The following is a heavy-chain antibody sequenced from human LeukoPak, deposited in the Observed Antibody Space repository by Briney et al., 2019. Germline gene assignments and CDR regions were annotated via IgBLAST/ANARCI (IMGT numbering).Heavy chain of an antibody. CDR2: INPNSGGT. Sequence: ASVKVSCKASGYTFTGYYMHWVRQAPGQGLEWMGWINPNSGGTNYAQKFQGRVTMTRDTSISTAYMELSRLRSDDTAVYYCARGRVVVAPWSRVFRQDFDYWGQGTLVTVSS. CDR1: GYTFTGYY. J-gene: IGHJ4*02. V-gene: IGHV1-2*02. D-gene: IGHD2-15*01. CDR3: ARGRVVVAPWSRVFRQDFDY.